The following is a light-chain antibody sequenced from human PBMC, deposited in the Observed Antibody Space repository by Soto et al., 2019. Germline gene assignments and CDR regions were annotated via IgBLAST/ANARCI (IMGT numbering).Light chain of an antibody. Sequence: IHITQSPSSLSASLGDRVTITFQASQDISNYLNWYQQKPGKAPKLLIYAASTLQSGVPSRFSGSGSGTDFTLTISCLQSEDFATYYCQQYYSYPLTFGGGTKVDIK. CDR3: QQYYSYPLT. J-gene: IGKJ4*01. V-gene: IGKV1-8*01. CDR1: QDISNY. CDR2: AAS.